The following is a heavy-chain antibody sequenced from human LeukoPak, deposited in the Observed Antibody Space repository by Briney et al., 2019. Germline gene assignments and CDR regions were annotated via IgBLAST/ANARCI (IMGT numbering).Heavy chain of an antibody. CDR2: INHCGST. D-gene: IGHD2-2*03. V-gene: IGHV4-34*01. CDR3: ARGATGYCSSTSCYVGWFDP. J-gene: IGHJ5*02. Sequence: SETLSLTCAVYGGSFSGYYWSWIRQPPGKGLEWIGEINHCGSTNYNPSLKSRVTISVDTSKNQFSLKLSSVTAADTAVYYCARGATGYCSSTSCYVGWFDPWGQGTLVTVSS. CDR1: GGSFSGYY.